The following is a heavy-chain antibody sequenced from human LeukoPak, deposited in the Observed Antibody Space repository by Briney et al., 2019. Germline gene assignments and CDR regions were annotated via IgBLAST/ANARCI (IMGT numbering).Heavy chain of an antibody. CDR3: AKDGRYYDFWSGYYSYYYYYMDV. D-gene: IGHD3-3*01. CDR2: IRYDGSNK. CDR1: GFTFSSYG. Sequence: GGSLRLSCAASGFTFSSYGMHWVRQAPGKGLEWVAFIRYDGSNKYYADSVKGRFTISRDNSKNTLYLQMNSLRAEDTAVYYCAKDGRYYDFWSGYYSYYYYYMDVWGKGTTVTVSS. J-gene: IGHJ6*03. V-gene: IGHV3-30*02.